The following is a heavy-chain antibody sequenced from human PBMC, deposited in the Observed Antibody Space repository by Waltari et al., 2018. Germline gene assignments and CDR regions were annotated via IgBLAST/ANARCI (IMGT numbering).Heavy chain of an antibody. CDR1: FTFSSYA. J-gene: IGHJ4*02. V-gene: IGHV3-23*03. Sequence: FTFSSYAMSWVRQAPGKGLEWVSVIYSGGSTYYADSVKGRFTISRDNSKNTLYLQMNSLRAEDTAVYYCAKGGGYYDILTGYYLDYWGQGTLVTVSS. CDR3: AKGGGYYDILTGYYLDY. D-gene: IGHD3-9*01. CDR2: IYSGGST.